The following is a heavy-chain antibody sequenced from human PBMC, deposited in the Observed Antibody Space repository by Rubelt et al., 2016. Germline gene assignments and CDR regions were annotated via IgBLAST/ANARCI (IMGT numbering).Heavy chain of an antibody. CDR3: ARGRSFDY. J-gene: IGHJ4*02. CDR2: INHSGST. CDR1: GGSFSGYY. V-gene: IGHV4-34*01. Sequence: QVQLQQWGAGLLKPSETLSLTCAVYGGSFSGYYWSWIRQPPGKGLEWIGEINHSGSTNYNPSLKSRVTISVDTCKNQFSLKLGSVTAADTAVYYCARGRSFDYWGQGTLVTVSS.